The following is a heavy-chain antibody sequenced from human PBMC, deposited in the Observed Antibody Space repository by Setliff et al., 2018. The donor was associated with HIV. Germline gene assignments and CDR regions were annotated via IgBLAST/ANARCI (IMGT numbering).Heavy chain of an antibody. V-gene: IGHV4-39*01. Sequence: SETLSLTCTVSGGSISSRGYYWGWIRQPPGKGLEWIGSIFYSGSTYYNPSLKSRVTISVDTSKSLFSLKLGSVTAADTAVYYCARHAGSRGYYPRPFDYWGQGTLVTVS. CDR2: IFYSGST. J-gene: IGHJ4*02. CDR1: GGSISSRGYY. CDR3: ARHAGSRGYYPRPFDY. D-gene: IGHD3-22*01.